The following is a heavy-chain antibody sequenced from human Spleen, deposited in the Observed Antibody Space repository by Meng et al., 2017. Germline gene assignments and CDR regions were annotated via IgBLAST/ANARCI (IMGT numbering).Heavy chain of an antibody. CDR2: IKQDGSQK. J-gene: IGHJ4*02. CDR1: GFTFDNYW. V-gene: IGHV3-7*01. CDR3: ARGPTTVAHDFDY. Sequence: GESLKISCAASGFTFDNYWMSWVRQAPGKGLEWVANIKQDGSQKFYVDSVKGRFTISRDNAQNSLYLQMNSLRDEDTAVYFCARGPTTVAHDFDYWGQGTLVTVSS. D-gene: IGHD4-11*01.